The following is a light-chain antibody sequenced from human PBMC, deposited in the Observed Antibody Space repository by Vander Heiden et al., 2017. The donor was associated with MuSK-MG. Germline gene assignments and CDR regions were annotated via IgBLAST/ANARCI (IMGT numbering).Light chain of an antibody. CDR2: GAS. CDR1: QSVSSN. J-gene: IGKJ4*01. Sequence: EIVMTQSPATLSVSPGERATLSCRASQSVSSNLAWYQQKPGQAPRLLIYGASTRATGIPARFSGSGSGTEFTRTISSLQSEDFAVYSCQQYNNWPPLTFGGGTKVEIK. V-gene: IGKV3-15*01. CDR3: QQYNNWPPLT.